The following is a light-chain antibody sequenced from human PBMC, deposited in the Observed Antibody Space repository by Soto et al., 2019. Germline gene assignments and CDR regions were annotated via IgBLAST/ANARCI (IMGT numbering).Light chain of an antibody. V-gene: IGKV3-15*01. Sequence: EIVMTQSPATLSVSPGERATLSCRASQSVGTYLAWYQQKPGQTPRLLIFGASTRATGIPARFSGSGSGSEFTLTISSLQSEDFAVYSCQQYSVWPLVTFGGGTKVAIK. CDR2: GAS. CDR1: QSVGTY. CDR3: QQYSVWPLVT. J-gene: IGKJ4*01.